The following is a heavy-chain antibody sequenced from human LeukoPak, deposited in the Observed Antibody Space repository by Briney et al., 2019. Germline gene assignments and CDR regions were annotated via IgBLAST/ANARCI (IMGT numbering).Heavy chain of an antibody. CDR3: ARVRATFSPHFDN. D-gene: IGHD5-12*01. CDR1: GFTFSSYW. Sequence: AGGSLRLSCAASGFTFSSYWMHWVRQAPGKGLMWVSRINSDGSITNYADSVKGRLTISRDNAKNTLYLQMNSLRAEDTAVYYCARVRATFSPHFDNWGQGTLVTVSS. CDR2: INSDGSIT. V-gene: IGHV3-74*01. J-gene: IGHJ4*02.